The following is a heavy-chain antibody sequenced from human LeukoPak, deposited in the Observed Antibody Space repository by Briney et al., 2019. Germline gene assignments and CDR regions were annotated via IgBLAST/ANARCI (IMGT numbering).Heavy chain of an antibody. D-gene: IGHD3-22*01. CDR1: GFTFDDYA. Sequence: GGSLRLSCAASGFTFDDYAMHWVRQAPGKGLEWVSGISWNSGSIGYADSVKGRFTISRDNAKNSLYLQMNSLRAEDMALYYCAKGSTYYYDSSGYPFDYWGQGTLVTVSS. J-gene: IGHJ4*02. V-gene: IGHV3-9*03. CDR2: ISWNSGSI. CDR3: AKGSTYYYDSSGYPFDY.